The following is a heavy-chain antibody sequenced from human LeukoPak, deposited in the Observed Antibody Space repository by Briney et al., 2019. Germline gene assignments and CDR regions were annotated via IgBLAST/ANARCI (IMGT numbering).Heavy chain of an antibody. J-gene: IGHJ5*02. Sequence: GASVKVSCKASGYTFTGYYMHWVRQAPGQGLEWMGWINPNSGGTNYAQKFQGRVTITADESTSTAYMELSSLRSEDTAVYYCARTQNWFDPWGQGTLVTVSS. CDR3: ARTQNWFDP. V-gene: IGHV1-2*02. CDR2: INPNSGGT. CDR1: GYTFTGYY.